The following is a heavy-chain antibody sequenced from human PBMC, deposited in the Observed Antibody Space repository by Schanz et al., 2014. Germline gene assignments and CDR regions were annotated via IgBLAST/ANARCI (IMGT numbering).Heavy chain of an antibody. CDR1: GSTFSTYA. CDR2: ISGSGGST. V-gene: IGHV3-23*01. D-gene: IGHD3-22*01. J-gene: IGHJ4*02. CDR3: AKDPSHGDYDYYFDY. Sequence: EVQLLDSGGGLVQPGGSLRLSCAASGSTFSTYAMSWVRQAPGKGLEWVSAISGSGGSTYYADPVKGRFTISRDNSKNTLYLQMNSLRAEDTAVYYCAKDPSHGDYDYYFDYWGQGTLVTVSS.